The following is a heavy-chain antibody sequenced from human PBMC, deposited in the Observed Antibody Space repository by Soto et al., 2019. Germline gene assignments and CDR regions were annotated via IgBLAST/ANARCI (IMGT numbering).Heavy chain of an antibody. CDR1: GGTYSTYA. CDR3: ARHPRTVVVVDASYFEL. CDR2: IIPIFETAA. V-gene: IGHV1-69*06. Sequence: QVHLVQSGAEVKKPGSSVKVSCKASGGTYSTYAISWVRQAPGQGPEWMGGIIPIFETAASYAQKFQGRVMITADKSTGTAYMELSSLRSEDTAMYYCARHPRTVVVVDASYFELWGQRTLVTVSS. J-gene: IGHJ4*02. D-gene: IGHD2-21*01.